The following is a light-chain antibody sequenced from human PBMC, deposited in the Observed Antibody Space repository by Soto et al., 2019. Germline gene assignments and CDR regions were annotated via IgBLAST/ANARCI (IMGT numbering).Light chain of an antibody. CDR1: QNISSY. Sequence: DIQITQSLSSLSASERDRVTITCRASQNISSYLNWYQQKPGRAPQVLIYAASTLQSGVPPRFSGSGSGTDFTLTISSLQPVDFATDYCQQSYTIPRTLGPGTRLE. CDR3: QQSYTIPRT. CDR2: AAS. J-gene: IGKJ5*01. V-gene: IGKV1-39*01.